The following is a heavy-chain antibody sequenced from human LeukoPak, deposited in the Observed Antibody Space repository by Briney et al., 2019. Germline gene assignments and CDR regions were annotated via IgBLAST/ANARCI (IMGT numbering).Heavy chain of an antibody. CDR1: GFTFSSYG. D-gene: IGHD2-15*01. Sequence: GGSLRLSCAASGFTFSSYGMHWVRQAPGKGLEWVSVISGSGDSTYYADSVKGRFTISRDNSKNTLYLQMNSLRAEDTAVYYCGKVGGYCSDGSCYLFVYWGREP. J-gene: IGHJ4*02. CDR3: GKVGGYCSDGSCYLFVY. CDR2: ISGSGDST. V-gene: IGHV3-23*01.